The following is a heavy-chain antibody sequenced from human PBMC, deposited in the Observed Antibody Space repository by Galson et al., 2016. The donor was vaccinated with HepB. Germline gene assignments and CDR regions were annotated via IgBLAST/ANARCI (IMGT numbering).Heavy chain of an antibody. Sequence: QSGAEVKKPGESLRISCKGSGYSFTSYWISWVRQMPGKGPEWMGRIDPTDSYTDFSPSFQGQVTISVDKSISTAYLEWSSLQASDTAMYYCARRGSFTPMDVWGQGTTVTVSS. J-gene: IGHJ6*02. CDR2: IDPTDSYT. D-gene: IGHD3-10*01. V-gene: IGHV5-10-1*04. CDR1: GYSFTSYW. CDR3: ARRGSFTPMDV.